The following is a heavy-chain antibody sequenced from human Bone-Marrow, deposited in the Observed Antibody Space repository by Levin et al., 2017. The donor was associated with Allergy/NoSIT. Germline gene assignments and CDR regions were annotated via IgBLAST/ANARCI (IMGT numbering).Heavy chain of an antibody. D-gene: IGHD5/OR15-5a*01. CDR1: GYTFNIYW. J-gene: IGHJ4*02. Sequence: GESLKISCQASGYTFNIYWIGWVRQTAEKGLEWMGIVYPSDSQTKYRPSFEGQVTISADKSIRTAYLEFKSLKTSDTAMYYCARYSLYGNFDSWGQGTLVSVSS. CDR2: VYPSDSQT. V-gene: IGHV5-51*01. CDR3: ARYSLYGNFDS.